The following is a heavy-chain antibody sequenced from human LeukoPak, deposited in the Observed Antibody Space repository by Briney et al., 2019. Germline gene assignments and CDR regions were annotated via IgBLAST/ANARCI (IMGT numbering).Heavy chain of an antibody. CDR2: INHSGST. D-gene: IGHD1/OR15-1a*01. CDR3: ARAEGSLRTFDY. J-gene: IGHJ4*02. Sequence: PSETLSLTCAVYGGSFSGYYWSWIRQPPGKGLEWIGEINHSGSTNYNPSLKSRVTTSVDTSKNQFSLKLSSVTAADTAVYYCARAEGSLRTFDYWGQGTLVTVSS. V-gene: IGHV4-34*01. CDR1: GGSFSGYY.